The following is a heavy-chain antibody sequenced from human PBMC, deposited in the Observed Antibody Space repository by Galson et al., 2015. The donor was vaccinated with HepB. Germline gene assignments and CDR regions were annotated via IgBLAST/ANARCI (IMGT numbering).Heavy chain of an antibody. CDR2: IYYSGTT. V-gene: IGHV4-39*01. CDR1: GGSISSSSYY. J-gene: IGHJ5*02. D-gene: IGHD6-6*01. Sequence: SETLSLTCTVSGGSISSSSYYWDWIRQSPGKGLEWIGSIYYSGTTYYNPSLKSRLTISVDTSKNQYSLNLSSVTAADTAVYYCARPLAAREGFDPWGQGTLVTVSS. CDR3: ARPLAAREGFDP.